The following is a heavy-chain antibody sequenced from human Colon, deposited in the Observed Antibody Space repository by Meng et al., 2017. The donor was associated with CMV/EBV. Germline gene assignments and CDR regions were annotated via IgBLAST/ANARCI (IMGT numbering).Heavy chain of an antibody. CDR2: MYFSGIA. D-gene: IGHD1-26*01. V-gene: IGHV4-39*07. Sequence: QVQLQGSGPGLGKPAETLSLTCTASGDPISGGSHSWAWFRQPPGKRLEWIGSMYFSGIADYNPSLKSRVTISLHATQKQFSLRLTSVTAADSAVYFCARDLTNKWFYYWGQGTLVTVSS. J-gene: IGHJ4*02. CDR3: ARDLTNKWFYY. CDR1: GDPISGGSHS.